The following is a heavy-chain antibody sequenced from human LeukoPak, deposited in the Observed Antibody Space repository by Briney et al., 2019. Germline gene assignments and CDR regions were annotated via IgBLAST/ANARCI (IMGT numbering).Heavy chain of an antibody. Sequence: PGGSLRLSCAASGFTFDDYAMHGVRQAPGKGLEWVSGISWNSGSIGYADSVKGRFTISRDNAKNSLYLQMNSLRAEDTAVYYCVRLGDSSGYFDYWGQGNLVTVSS. CDR3: VRLGDSSGYFDY. CDR2: ISWNSGSI. V-gene: IGHV3-9*01. D-gene: IGHD3-22*01. J-gene: IGHJ4*02. CDR1: GFTFDDYA.